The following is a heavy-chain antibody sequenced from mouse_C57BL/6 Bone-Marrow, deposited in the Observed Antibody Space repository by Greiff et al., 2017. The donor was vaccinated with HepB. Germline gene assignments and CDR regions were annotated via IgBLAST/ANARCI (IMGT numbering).Heavy chain of an antibody. D-gene: IGHD1-2*01. CDR1: GYAFSSSW. Sequence: VQLQQSGAELVKPGASVKISCKASGYAFSSSWMNWVKQRPGKGLEWIGGIYPGDGDTNYNGKFKGKATLTADKSSSTAYMQLSSLTSEDSAVYFCARRAAISDVNRFAYWGQGTLVTVSA. CDR3: ARRAAISDVNRFAY. V-gene: IGHV1-82*01. CDR2: IYPGDGDT. J-gene: IGHJ3*01.